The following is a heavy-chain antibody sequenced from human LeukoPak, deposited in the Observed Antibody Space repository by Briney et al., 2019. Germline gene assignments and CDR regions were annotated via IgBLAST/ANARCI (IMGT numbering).Heavy chain of an antibody. CDR1: GLTFSSYA. Sequence: GGSLRLSCAASGLTFSSYAMSWVRQAPGKGLEWVSAISGSGGSTYYAASVKGRFTISRDNSKNTLYLQMNSLRAEDTAVYYCAKGRADSYGDHDAFDIWGQGTMVTVSS. J-gene: IGHJ3*02. D-gene: IGHD5-18*01. V-gene: IGHV3-23*01. CDR2: ISGSGGST. CDR3: AKGRADSYGDHDAFDI.